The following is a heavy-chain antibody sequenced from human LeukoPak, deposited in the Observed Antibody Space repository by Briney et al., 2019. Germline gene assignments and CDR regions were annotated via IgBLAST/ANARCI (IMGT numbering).Heavy chain of an antibody. J-gene: IGHJ4*02. V-gene: IGHV4-39*02. CDR3: ARLGAGPTYYDFWSGYSSFYFDY. D-gene: IGHD3-3*01. CDR2: ISSSGNT. CDR1: GGSTSGGNYY. Sequence: PSETLSLTCIVSGGSTSGGNYYWGWIRRPPGKCLEWIGGISSSGNTYYNPSLKSRITISIDTSKNHFSLQLSSVTAADTAVYYCARLGAGPTYYDFWSGYSSFYFDYWGQGTLVTVSS.